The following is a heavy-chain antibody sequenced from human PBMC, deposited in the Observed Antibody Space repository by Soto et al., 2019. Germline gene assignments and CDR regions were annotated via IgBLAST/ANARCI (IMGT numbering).Heavy chain of an antibody. CDR3: ARDYYDSSGYYPRFDY. J-gene: IGHJ4*02. D-gene: IGHD3-22*01. Sequence: GGSLRLSCAASGFTFSSYAMSWVRQAPGKGLEWVSSISDSGGNTYYADSVKGRFTISRDNAKNSLYLQMNSLRAEDTAVYYCARDYYDSSGYYPRFDYWGQGTLVTVS. V-gene: IGHV3-23*01. CDR2: ISDSGGNT. CDR1: GFTFSSYA.